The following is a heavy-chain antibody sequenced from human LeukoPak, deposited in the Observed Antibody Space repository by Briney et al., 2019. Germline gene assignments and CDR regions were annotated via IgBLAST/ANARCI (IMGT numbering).Heavy chain of an antibody. CDR3: AKLGKTENHYGSGRFSYYYYMDV. CDR2: ISSSSSTI. J-gene: IGHJ6*03. V-gene: IGHV3-48*01. CDR1: GFTFSSYS. D-gene: IGHD3-10*01. Sequence: GGSLRLSCAASGFTFSSYSMNWVRQAPGKGLEWVSYISSSSSTIYYADSVKGRFTISRDNSKNTLYLQMNSLRAEDAAVYYCAKLGKTENHYGSGRFSYYYYMDVWGKGTTVTISS.